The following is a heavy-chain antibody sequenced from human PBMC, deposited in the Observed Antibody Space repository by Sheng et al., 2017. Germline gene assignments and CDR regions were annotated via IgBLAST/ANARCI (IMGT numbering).Heavy chain of an antibody. D-gene: IGHD3-22*01. CDR2: ISSSGSSM. Sequence: QVQLVESGGGLVKPGGSLRLSCAASGFTFSDYYMTWIRQAPGKGLEWISYISSSGSSMYYAASVKDRFSISRDNGKNSLFLQMNILRAEDTAVYYCARGPAYSDTTGHMGGDYWGQGSLVSVSS. V-gene: IGHV3-11*04. CDR1: GFTFSDYY. CDR3: ARGPAYSDTTGHMGGDY. J-gene: IGHJ4*02.